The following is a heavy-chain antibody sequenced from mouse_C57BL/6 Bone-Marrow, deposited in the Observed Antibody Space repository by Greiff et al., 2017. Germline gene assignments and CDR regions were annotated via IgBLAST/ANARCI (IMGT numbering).Heavy chain of an antibody. CDR2: IYPGVGDT. D-gene: IGHD2-12*01. Sequence: QVQLQQSGPELVTPGASVKISCTASGFAFSSSWMNWVKQRPGKGLEWIGRIYPGVGDTYYNAKFKGLATLTADKASSTAYMQLSSLTSEDSAVYCCAREDYSEPYYFDYWGQGTTRTVSS. V-gene: IGHV1-82*01. CDR3: AREDYSEPYYFDY. J-gene: IGHJ2*01. CDR1: GFAFSSSW.